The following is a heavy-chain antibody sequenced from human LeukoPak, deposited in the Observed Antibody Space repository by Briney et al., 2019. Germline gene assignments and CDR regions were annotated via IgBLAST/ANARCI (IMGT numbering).Heavy chain of an antibody. V-gene: IGHV3-49*03. CDR1: GFTFADYA. CDR3: VRDYRYAGHESVY. D-gene: IGHD5-12*01. J-gene: IGHJ4*02. CDR2: IRSKSNGGTT. Sequence: PGGSLRLSCTTSGFTFADYAMSWFRQAPGKGLEWVGFIRSKSNGGTTHYAASVEGRFTISRDDSNSIAYLQMNSLKTEDTAVYYCVRDYRYAGHESVYWGQGTLVTVSS.